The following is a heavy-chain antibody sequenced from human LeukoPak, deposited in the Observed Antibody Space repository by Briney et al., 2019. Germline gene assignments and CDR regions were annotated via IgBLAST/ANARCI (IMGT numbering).Heavy chain of an antibody. J-gene: IGHJ3*02. Sequence: GGSLRLSCAASGFTFSSYGMNWVRQAPGKGLEWGSSISSSSSYIYYADSVKGRFTISRDNAKNSLYLQMNSLRAEDTAVYYCARGGDSAFDIWGQGTMVTVSS. CDR2: ISSSSSYI. V-gene: IGHV3-21*01. D-gene: IGHD2-21*02. CDR3: ARGGDSAFDI. CDR1: GFTFSSYG.